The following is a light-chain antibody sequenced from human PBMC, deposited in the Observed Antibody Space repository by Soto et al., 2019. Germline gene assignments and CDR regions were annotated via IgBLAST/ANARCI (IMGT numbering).Light chain of an antibody. Sequence: DIQLTQSPSFLSASVGDRVTITCRATQSISSYLAWYQQDPGKAPKLLIYAASTLRRGVPSRFSGSRSGTEFTLTISSLQPEDFATYFCQQLTSFPRSFGQGTKLEIK. V-gene: IGKV1-9*01. CDR3: QQLTSFPRS. CDR2: AAS. CDR1: QSISSY. J-gene: IGKJ2*04.